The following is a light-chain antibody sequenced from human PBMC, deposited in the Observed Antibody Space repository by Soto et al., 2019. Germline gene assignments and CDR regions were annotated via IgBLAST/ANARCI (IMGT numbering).Light chain of an antibody. V-gene: IGKV3-11*01. J-gene: IGKJ5*01. Sequence: EIVLTQSPATLSLSPGERATLSCRASQSVSSYLAWYQQKPGQAPRLLIYDASNRATGIPDRFSGSGSGTDFTLTISRLEPEDFAVYYCQQINSYPITFGQGTRLEI. CDR1: QSVSSY. CDR2: DAS. CDR3: QQINSYPIT.